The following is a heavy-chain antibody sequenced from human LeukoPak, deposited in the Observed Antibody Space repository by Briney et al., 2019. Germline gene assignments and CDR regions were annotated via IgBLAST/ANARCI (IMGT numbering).Heavy chain of an antibody. Sequence: GGSLRLSCAASGFTFSNYAMSWVRQAPGKGLEWVSAISGSGGSTYYADSVKGRFTISRDNSKSTLYLQMNSLRAEDTAVYYCATLYYDFWSGYYSYFDHWGQGTLVTVSS. J-gene: IGHJ4*02. V-gene: IGHV3-23*01. CDR3: ATLYYDFWSGYYSYFDH. D-gene: IGHD3-3*01. CDR1: GFTFSNYA. CDR2: ISGSGGST.